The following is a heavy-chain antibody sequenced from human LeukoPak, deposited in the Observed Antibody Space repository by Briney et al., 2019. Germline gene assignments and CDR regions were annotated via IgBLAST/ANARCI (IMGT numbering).Heavy chain of an antibody. CDR1: GFTFSSYG. Sequence: GRSLRLSCAASGFTFSSYGMHWVRQAPGKGLEWVAVISYDGSNKYYADSVKGRFTISRDNSKNTLYLQMNSLRAEDTAVYYCAKDSPPFARAVAGIGNWFDPWGQGTLVTVSS. CDR2: ISYDGSNK. CDR3: AKDSPPFARAVAGIGNWFDP. J-gene: IGHJ5*02. V-gene: IGHV3-30*18. D-gene: IGHD6-19*01.